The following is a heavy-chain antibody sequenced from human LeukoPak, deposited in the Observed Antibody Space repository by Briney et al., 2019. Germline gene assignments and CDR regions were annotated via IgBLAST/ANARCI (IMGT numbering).Heavy chain of an antibody. D-gene: IGHD5-24*01. CDR3: ARHVGAQRWLQPFDY. CDR2: IYYSGST. CDR1: GGSISSSSYY. V-gene: IGHV4-39*01. Sequence: PSETLSLTCTVSGGSISSSSYYWGWIRQPPGKGLEWIGSIYYSGSTYYNPSLKSRVTISVDTSKNQFSLKLSSVTAADTAVYYCARHVGAQRWLQPFDYWGQGTLVTVSS. J-gene: IGHJ4*02.